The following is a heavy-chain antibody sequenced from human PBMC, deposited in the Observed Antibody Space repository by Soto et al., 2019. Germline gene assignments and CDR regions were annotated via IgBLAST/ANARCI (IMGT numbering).Heavy chain of an antibody. Sequence: EVQLLESGGGLVQPGGSLRLSCVGSGFTFINYAMNWVRQTPGKGLEGVSTISGGGDRTFDADTVKGRFTISRDNSKNTVNLQMNSLRADDTAVYYSARKVLGSTSRPDWWYFDLWGRGTLVTVSS. D-gene: IGHD2-2*01. V-gene: IGHV3-23*01. J-gene: IGHJ2*01. CDR1: GFTFINYA. CDR2: ISGGGDRT. CDR3: ARKVLGSTSRPDWWYFDL.